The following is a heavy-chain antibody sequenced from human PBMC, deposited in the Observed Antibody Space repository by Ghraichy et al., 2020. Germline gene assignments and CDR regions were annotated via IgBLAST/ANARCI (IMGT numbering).Heavy chain of an antibody. CDR3: ARETTMVRGGHHFYYMDV. CDR2: VYHSGSA. D-gene: IGHD3-10*01. J-gene: IGHJ6*03. V-gene: IGHV4-4*02. Sequence: SETLSLTCAVSGGSIGYIYWWTWVRQPPGRGLEWIGEVYHSGSANYNPSLKSRVTISLDKSRDQVSLTLTSVTAADTAVYYCARETTMVRGGHHFYYMDVWGKGTTVAVSS. CDR1: GGSIGYIYW.